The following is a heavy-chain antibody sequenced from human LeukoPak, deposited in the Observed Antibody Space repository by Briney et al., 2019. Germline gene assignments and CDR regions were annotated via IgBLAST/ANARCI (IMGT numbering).Heavy chain of an antibody. J-gene: IGHJ4*02. Sequence: GESLKISCKGSGYSFTSYWIGWVRQMPGKGLEWMGIIYPGDSDTRYSPSFQGQVTISADKSIRTAYLQWSSLKASDTAIYYCARRGFSDYGSITADYRGQGTLVTVSS. D-gene: IGHD5-12*01. CDR2: IYPGDSDT. CDR1: GYSFTSYW. V-gene: IGHV5-51*01. CDR3: ARRGFSDYGSITADY.